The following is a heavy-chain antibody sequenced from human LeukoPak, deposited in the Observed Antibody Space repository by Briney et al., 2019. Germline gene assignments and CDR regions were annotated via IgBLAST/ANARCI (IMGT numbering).Heavy chain of an antibody. V-gene: IGHV3-23*01. D-gene: IGHD6-13*01. CDR3: ARDLPYSNS. CDR1: GFTFTAYA. CDR2: IHGNGSPT. J-gene: IGHJ4*02. Sequence: PGGSLRLSCAASGFTFTAYAMNWVRQAPGKGLEWVSAIHGNGSPTYYADSVKGRFAISRDNSKNTLYLQMNSLRADDTAIYYCARDLPYSNSWGQGTLVTVSS.